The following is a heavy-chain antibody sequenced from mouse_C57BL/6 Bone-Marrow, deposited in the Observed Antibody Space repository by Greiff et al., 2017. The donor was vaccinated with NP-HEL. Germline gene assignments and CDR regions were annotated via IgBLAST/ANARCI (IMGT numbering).Heavy chain of an antibody. V-gene: IGHV1-55*01. J-gene: IGHJ4*01. Sequence: QVQLQQPGAELVKPGASVKMSCKASGYTFTSYWITWVKQRPGQGLEWIGDIYPGSGSTNYNEQFKSKATLTVDTSSSTAYMQLSSLTSEDSAVYYCARRSYYSKGEAMDYWGQGTSVTVSS. CDR1: GYTFTSYW. CDR3: ARRSYYSKGEAMDY. CDR2: IYPGSGST. D-gene: IGHD2-5*01.